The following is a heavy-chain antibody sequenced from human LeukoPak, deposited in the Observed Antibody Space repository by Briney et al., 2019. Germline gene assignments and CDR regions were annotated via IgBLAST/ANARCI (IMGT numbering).Heavy chain of an antibody. CDR1: GFTFSSYW. V-gene: IGHV3-7*01. Sequence: GSLRLSCAASGFTFSSYWMSWVRQAPGKGLEWVANIKQDGSEKYYVDSVKGRFTISRDNAKNSLYLQMNSLRAEDTAVYYCARGESIVVVPVYYFDYRGQGTLVTVSS. D-gene: IGHD2-2*01. J-gene: IGHJ4*02. CDR3: ARGESIVVVPVYYFDY. CDR2: IKQDGSEK.